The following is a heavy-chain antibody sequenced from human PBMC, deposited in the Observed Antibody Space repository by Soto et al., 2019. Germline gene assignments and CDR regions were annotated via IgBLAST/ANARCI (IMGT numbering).Heavy chain of an antibody. CDR2: IIPIFGTA. CDR1: GGTFSTYA. D-gene: IGHD2-8*01. Sequence: SVKVSCKASGGTFSTYAISWVRQAPGQGLEWMGGIIPIFGTANYAQKFQGRVTITADESTSTAYMELSSLRSEDTAVYYCARTLGLMGNWYFDLWGRGTLVTVSS. J-gene: IGHJ2*01. CDR3: ARTLGLMGNWYFDL. V-gene: IGHV1-69*13.